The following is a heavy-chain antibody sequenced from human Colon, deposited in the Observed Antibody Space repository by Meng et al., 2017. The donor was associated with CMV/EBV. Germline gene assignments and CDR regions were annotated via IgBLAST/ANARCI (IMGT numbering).Heavy chain of an antibody. CDR1: GASLVSVNC. CDR2: ICHSGTT. Sequence: SGASLVSVNCGSWVRQPRGKGLEWIGEICHSGTTNYTSSLESRVTISVDKSKNQVSLKLSSMTAADTAEDYCVRGYGSGTVDGRVGYWGQGTLVTVSS. V-gene: IGHV4-4*02. D-gene: IGHD3-10*01. CDR3: VRGYGSGTVDGRVGY. J-gene: IGHJ4*02.